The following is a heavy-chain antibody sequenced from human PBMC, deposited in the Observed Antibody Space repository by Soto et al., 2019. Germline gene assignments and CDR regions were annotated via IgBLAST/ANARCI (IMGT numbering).Heavy chain of an antibody. CDR1: GFTFSSYG. CDR3: ARWNNWNVDPEVGYYYYYGMDV. Sequence: GGSLRLSCAASGFTFSSYGMHWVRQAPGKGLEWVAVIWYDGSNKYYADSVKGRFTISRDNSKNTLYLQMNSLRAEDTAVYYCARWNNWNVDPEVGYYYYYGMDVWGQGTTVTVSS. J-gene: IGHJ6*02. CDR2: IWYDGSNK. D-gene: IGHD1-20*01. V-gene: IGHV3-33*01.